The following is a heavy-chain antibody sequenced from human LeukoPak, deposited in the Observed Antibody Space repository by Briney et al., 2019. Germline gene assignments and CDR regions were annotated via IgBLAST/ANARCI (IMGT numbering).Heavy chain of an antibody. CDR2: IYYSGST. CDR1: GGSISSSSYY. Sequence: SETLSFNCTVSGGSISSSSYYWGWIRQPPGKGLEWIGCIYYSGSTYYNPSLKNRVSISIDTSKNQFSLKVSSVTAADTAVYYCARDSSAATTGAFDIWGQGTMVTVSS. J-gene: IGHJ3*02. V-gene: IGHV4-39*07. D-gene: IGHD1-26*01. CDR3: ARDSSAATTGAFDI.